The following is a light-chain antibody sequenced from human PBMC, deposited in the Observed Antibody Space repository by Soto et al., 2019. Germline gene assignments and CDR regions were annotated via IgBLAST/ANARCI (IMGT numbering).Light chain of an antibody. J-gene: IGKJ4*01. V-gene: IGKV3D-20*01. Sequence: EIVLTQSPDTLSLSPGERATLSCGASQTVSSNYVAWYQQKPGLAPRFLIYDASSRATGIPDRFSGSGSGTDFTLTISRVEPEDFAVYYCHQYGSSPLTFGGGTKVEIK. CDR1: QTVSSNY. CDR2: DAS. CDR3: HQYGSSPLT.